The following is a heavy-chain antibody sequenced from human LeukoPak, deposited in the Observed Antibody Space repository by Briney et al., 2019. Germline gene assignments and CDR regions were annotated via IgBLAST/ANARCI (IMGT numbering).Heavy chain of an antibody. Sequence: PGGSLRLSCAASGFTFSDYYMSWIRQAPGKGLEWVSYIGTDGIYTNYADSVKGRFAISRDNAKNSLYLQMNSLRGEDTAIYYCARGQEFDDGVFDSWGQGTLVTVSS. CDR1: GFTFSDYY. D-gene: IGHD1-1*01. CDR2: IGTDGIYT. CDR3: ARGQEFDDGVFDS. V-gene: IGHV3-11*05. J-gene: IGHJ4*02.